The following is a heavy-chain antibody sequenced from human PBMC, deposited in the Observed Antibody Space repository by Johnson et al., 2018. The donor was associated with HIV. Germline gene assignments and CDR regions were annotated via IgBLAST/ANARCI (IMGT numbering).Heavy chain of an antibody. CDR2: ISVSGGTI. J-gene: IGHJ3*02. CDR3: ARVGGLWHYDILQGFDI. V-gene: IGHV3-11*04. Sequence: QVQVVESGGGLVKPGRSLRLSCAASGFAFTDYYMTWVRQAPGKGLEWVSHISVSGGTIYYADSVKGRFPISRDHATNSLYLEMNRLRVDDTAVYYCARVGGLWHYDILQGFDIWGQGTMVTVSS. D-gene: IGHD3-9*01. CDR1: GFAFTDYY.